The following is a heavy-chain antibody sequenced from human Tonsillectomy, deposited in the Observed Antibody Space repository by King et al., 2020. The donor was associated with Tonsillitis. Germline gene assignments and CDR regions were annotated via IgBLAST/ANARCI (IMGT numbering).Heavy chain of an antibody. D-gene: IGHD3-22*01. CDR2: ISGSVGST. V-gene: IGHV3-23*04. CDR1: GFTFSSYA. J-gene: IGHJ4*02. Sequence: VQLVESGGGLVQPGGSLRLSCAASGFTFSSYAMSWVRQAPGKGLEWCSAISGSVGSTYYSVPVKGRFPISRDTSKTPLYLQRNSRRAEDTAVYYCAKVGAMINNPPRGSFDYLGQGTLVTVSS. CDR3: AKVGAMINNPPRGSFDY.